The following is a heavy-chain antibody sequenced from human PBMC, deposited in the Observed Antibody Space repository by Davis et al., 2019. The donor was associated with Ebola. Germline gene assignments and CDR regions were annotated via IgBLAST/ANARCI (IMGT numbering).Heavy chain of an antibody. CDR3: ARWGASSSGRGYFDY. J-gene: IGHJ4*02. V-gene: IGHV1-69*13. CDR1: GYTFNRFG. Sequence: SVKVSCKASGYTFNRFGISWVRQAPGQGLEWMGGIIPIFGTANYAKKFQGRATITADESTSTAYMELSSLRSEDTAVYYCARWGASSSGRGYFDYWGQGTLVTVSS. CDR2: IIPIFGTA. D-gene: IGHD6-6*01.